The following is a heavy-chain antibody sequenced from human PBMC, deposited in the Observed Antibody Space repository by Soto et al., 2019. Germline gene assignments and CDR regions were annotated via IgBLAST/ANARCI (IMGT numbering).Heavy chain of an antibody. J-gene: IGHJ5*02. CDR3: ARMTKVAPGGWFDP. V-gene: IGHV1-69*01. CDR1: GGTFSSYA. Sequence: QVQLVQSGAEVTKPGSSVKVSCKASGGTFSSYAISWVRQAPGQGLEWMGGIIPIFGTANYAQKFQGRVTITADESTSTAYMELSSVESEDTAVYYCARMTKVAPGGWFDPWGQGTLVTVSS. CDR2: IIPIFGTA. D-gene: IGHD4-17*01.